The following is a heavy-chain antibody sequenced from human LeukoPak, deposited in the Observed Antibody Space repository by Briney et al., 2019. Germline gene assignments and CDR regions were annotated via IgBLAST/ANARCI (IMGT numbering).Heavy chain of an antibody. V-gene: IGHV3-30*18. CDR1: GFTFSSYG. CDR2: ISYDGSNK. D-gene: IGHD5-12*01. J-gene: IGHJ4*02. CDR3: AKPLRGYSGYDPFDY. Sequence: PGGSLRLSCAASGFTFSSYGMHWVRQAPGKGLEWVAVISYDGSNKYYADSVKGRFTISRDNSKNTLYLQMNSLRAEDTAVYYCAKPLRGYSGYDPFDYWGQGTLVTVSS.